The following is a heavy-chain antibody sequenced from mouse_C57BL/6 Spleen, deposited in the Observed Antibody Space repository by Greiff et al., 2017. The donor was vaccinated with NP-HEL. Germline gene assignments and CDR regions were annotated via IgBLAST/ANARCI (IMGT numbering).Heavy chain of an antibody. CDR1: GYAFSSSW. CDR2: IYPGDGDT. V-gene: IGHV1-82*01. CDR3: ASSSYPSYWYFDG. J-gene: IGHJ1*03. D-gene: IGHD1-1*01. Sequence: VQLQQSGPELVKPGASVKISCKASGYAFSSSWMNWVKQRPGKGLEWIGRIYPGDGDTNYNGKFKGKATLTADKSSSTAYMQLSSLTSEDSAVYVCASSSYPSYWYFDGWGTGTTVTVSS.